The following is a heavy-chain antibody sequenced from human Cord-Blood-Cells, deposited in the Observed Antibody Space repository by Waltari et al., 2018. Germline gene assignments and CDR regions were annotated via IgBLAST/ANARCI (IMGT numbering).Heavy chain of an antibody. Sequence: QVQLQQWGAGLLKPSETLSLTCAVYGGSFSGYYWSWIRQPPGKGLEWIGEINHSGSTNYNPSRKSRVTISVDTSKNQFSLKLSSVTAADTAVYYCASLNYYYYYGMDVLGQGTTVTVSS. J-gene: IGHJ6*02. V-gene: IGHV4-34*01. CDR2: INHSGST. CDR3: ASLNYYYYYGMDV. CDR1: GGSFSGYY.